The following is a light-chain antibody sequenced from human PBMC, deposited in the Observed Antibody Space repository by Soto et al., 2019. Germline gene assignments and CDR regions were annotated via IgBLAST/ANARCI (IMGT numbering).Light chain of an antibody. J-gene: IGLJ1*01. Sequence: QSALTQPPSVSGAPGQRVTISCTGGSSNIGADYEVHWYQQLPGTAPELLIYGNTNRPSGVPDRFSGSKSGSSASLAITGLQAEDEAEYYCQSYDSTLKGCVFGTGTKVTVL. CDR2: GNT. CDR1: SSNIGADYE. CDR3: QSYDSTLKGCV. V-gene: IGLV1-40*01.